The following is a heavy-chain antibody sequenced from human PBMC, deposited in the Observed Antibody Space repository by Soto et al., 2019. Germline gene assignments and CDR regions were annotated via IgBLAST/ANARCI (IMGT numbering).Heavy chain of an antibody. Sequence: GGSLRLSCAASGFTFSSYAMHWVRQAPGKGLEWVAVISYDGSNKYYADSVKGRFTISRDNSKNTLYLQMNSLRAEDTAVYYCAREPNSSGCMDYWGQGTLVTVSS. V-gene: IGHV3-30-3*01. CDR2: ISYDGSNK. D-gene: IGHD6-19*01. J-gene: IGHJ4*02. CDR3: AREPNSSGCMDY. CDR1: GFTFSSYA.